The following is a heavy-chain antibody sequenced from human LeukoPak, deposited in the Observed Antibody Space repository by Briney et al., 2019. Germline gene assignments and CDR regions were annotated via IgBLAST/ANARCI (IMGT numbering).Heavy chain of an antibody. CDR3: ARNYGGNYLYYFDY. V-gene: IGHV3-23*01. J-gene: IGHJ4*02. CDR1: GFTFSSYA. CDR2: ISATGAST. D-gene: IGHD4-23*01. Sequence: SGGSLRLSCAVSGFTFSSYAMSWVRQAPGKRLEWVSTISATGASTSYADSVKGRFTISRDNSKTTLYLQMNSLKADDTAVHYCARNYGGNYLYYFDYWGQGTLVTVSS.